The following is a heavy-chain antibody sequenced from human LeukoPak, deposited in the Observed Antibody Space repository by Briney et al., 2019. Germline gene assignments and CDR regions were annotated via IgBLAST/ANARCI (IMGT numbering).Heavy chain of an antibody. CDR1: GFTFSSYA. CDR3: AKDGLYSSGWLGAGDY. CDR2: ISGSGGST. J-gene: IGHJ4*02. V-gene: IGHV3-23*01. D-gene: IGHD6-19*01. Sequence: HAGGSLRLSCAASGFTFSSYAMSWVRQAPGKGLEWVSAISGSGGSTYYADSVKGRFTISRDNSKNTLYLQMNSLRAEDTAVYYCAKDGLYSSGWLGAGDYWGQGTLVTVSS.